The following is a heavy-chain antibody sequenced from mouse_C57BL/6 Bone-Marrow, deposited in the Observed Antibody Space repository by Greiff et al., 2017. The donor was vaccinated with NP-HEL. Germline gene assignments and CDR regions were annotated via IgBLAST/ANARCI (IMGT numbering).Heavy chain of an antibody. Sequence: EVQVVESEGGLVQPGSSMKLSCTASGFTFSDYYMAWVRQFPEKGLEWVANINYDGSSTYYLDSLKSRFIISRDNAKNILYLQMSSLKSEDTATYYCAREAYGSSPYWYFDVWGTGTTVTVSS. V-gene: IGHV5-16*01. CDR1: GFTFSDYY. CDR2: INYDGSST. D-gene: IGHD1-1*01. CDR3: AREAYGSSPYWYFDV. J-gene: IGHJ1*03.